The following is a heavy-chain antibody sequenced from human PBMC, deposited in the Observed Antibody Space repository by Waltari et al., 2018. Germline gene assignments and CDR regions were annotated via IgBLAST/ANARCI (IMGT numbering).Heavy chain of an antibody. CDR2: ISYDGSNK. J-gene: IGHJ4*02. V-gene: IGHV3-30-3*01. CDR3: ARDLETHSSSWYPGY. CDR1: GFTFSSYA. Sequence: QVQLVESGGGVVQPGRSLRLSCAASGFTFSSYAMPWVRQAPGKGLEWVAVISYDGSNKYYADSVKGRFTISRDNSKNTLYLQMNSLRAEDTAVYYCARDLETHSSSWYPGYWGQGTLVTVSS. D-gene: IGHD6-13*01.